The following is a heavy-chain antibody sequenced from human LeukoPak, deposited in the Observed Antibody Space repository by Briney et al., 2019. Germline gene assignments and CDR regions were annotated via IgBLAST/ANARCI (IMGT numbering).Heavy chain of an antibody. CDR3: ARDYYDSSGYYYGFDP. Sequence: SQTLSLTCAISGDSVSSNSAAWNWIRQSPSRGLEWLGRTYYRSKWYNDYAVSVKSRITINLDTSKNQFSLKLSSVTAADTAVYYCARDYYDSSGYYYGFDPWGQGTLVTVSS. V-gene: IGHV6-1*01. CDR2: TYYRSKWYN. CDR1: GDSVSSNSAA. D-gene: IGHD3-22*01. J-gene: IGHJ5*02.